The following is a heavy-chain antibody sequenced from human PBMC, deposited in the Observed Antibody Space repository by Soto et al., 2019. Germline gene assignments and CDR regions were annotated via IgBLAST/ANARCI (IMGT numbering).Heavy chain of an antibody. V-gene: IGHV3-53*02. CDR3: ARVSITAKTFEY. Sequence: EVQLLETGGGLIQPGGSLRLSCAASGFTVSANYMSWVRQAPGKGLEWVSVIYTSGSTYYVDSVKGRCTISRDNSKNTPYLHMNSLRPEDTALYYCARVSITAKTFEYWGQGTLVTVSS. J-gene: IGHJ4*02. CDR1: GFTVSANY. CDR2: IYTSGST.